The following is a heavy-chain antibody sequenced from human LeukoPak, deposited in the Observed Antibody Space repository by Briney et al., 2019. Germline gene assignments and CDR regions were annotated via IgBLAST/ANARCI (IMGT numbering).Heavy chain of an antibody. D-gene: IGHD6-13*01. V-gene: IGHV4-34*01. Sequence: GSLRLSCAASGFTFSSYSMSWVRQPPGKGLEWIGEINHSGSTNYNPSLKSRVTISVDTSKNQFSLKLSSVTAADTAVYYCARINFIAAAGTYYFDYWGQGTLVTVSS. CDR1: GFTFSSYS. J-gene: IGHJ4*02. CDR2: INHSGST. CDR3: ARINFIAAAGTYYFDY.